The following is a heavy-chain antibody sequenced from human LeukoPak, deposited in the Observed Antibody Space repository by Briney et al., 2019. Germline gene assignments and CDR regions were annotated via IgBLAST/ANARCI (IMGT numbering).Heavy chain of an antibody. J-gene: IGHJ4*02. CDR2: IYYSGST. CDR3: ARVSIGWYSFDY. D-gene: IGHD6-19*01. V-gene: IGHV4-31*03. Sequence: SETLSLTCTVSGGSISSGGYYWSWIRQHPGKGLEWIGYIYYSGSTYYNPSLKSRVTISVDTSKNQFSLKLSSVTAADTAVYYCARVSIGWYSFDYWGQGTLVTVSS. CDR1: GGSISSGGYY.